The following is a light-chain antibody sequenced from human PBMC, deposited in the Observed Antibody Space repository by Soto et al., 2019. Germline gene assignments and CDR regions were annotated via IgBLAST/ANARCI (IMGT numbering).Light chain of an antibody. Sequence: QSALTQPASVSGSPGQSIAISCTGTSSDVGNYNYVSWYQQHPGKAPKLMIYDVSNRPSGVSNRFSGSKSGNTASLTISGLQPEDEADYYCNSYTTSSPYVFGPGTQLTVL. CDR3: NSYTTSSPYV. CDR1: SSDVGNYNY. CDR2: DVS. J-gene: IGLJ1*01. V-gene: IGLV2-14*03.